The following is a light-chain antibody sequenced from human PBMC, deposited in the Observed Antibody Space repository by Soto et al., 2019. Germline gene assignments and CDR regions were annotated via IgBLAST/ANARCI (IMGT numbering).Light chain of an antibody. CDR2: GAS. CDR1: QSVSSN. V-gene: IGKV3-15*01. CDR3: QQYNNWPLT. Sequence: EIVMTQSPATLSVSPGERATLSCRASQSVSSNLAWYQQKPGQAPRLLIFGASTRATGIPARFSGGGSGTEFTLTIGSLQSEDFAVYYWQQYNNWPLTFGGGTKVEIK. J-gene: IGKJ4*01.